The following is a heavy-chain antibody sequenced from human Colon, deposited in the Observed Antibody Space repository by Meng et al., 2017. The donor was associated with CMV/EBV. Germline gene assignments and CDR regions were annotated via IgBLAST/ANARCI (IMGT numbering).Heavy chain of an antibody. D-gene: IGHD1-26*01. Sequence: ASVKVSCKASGYTFTGYYMHWVRQAPGQGLEWMGWINPNSGGTNYAQKFQGRVTMTRDTSISTAYMGLSRLRSDDTAVYYCARANLPGIVGAAFAFDIWGQGTMVTVSS. CDR3: ARANLPGIVGAAFAFDI. CDR2: INPNSGGT. J-gene: IGHJ3*02. CDR1: GYTFTGYY. V-gene: IGHV1-2*02.